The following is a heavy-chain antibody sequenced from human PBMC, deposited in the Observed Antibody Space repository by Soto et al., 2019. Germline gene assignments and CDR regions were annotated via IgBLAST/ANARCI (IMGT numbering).Heavy chain of an antibody. J-gene: IGHJ6*02. CDR3: ATSYDFLSGYYIGRVLNYYYGMDV. Sequence: GGSLILSCAASGFTFSSYSMNWVRQAPGKGLEWVSSISSSSSSIYYADSVTGRFTISRDNAKNSLYLQMNSLRAEDTAVYYCATSYDFLSGYYIGRVLNYYYGMDVWGQGTTVTVSS. CDR2: ISSSSSSI. D-gene: IGHD3-3*01. V-gene: IGHV3-21*01. CDR1: GFTFSSYS.